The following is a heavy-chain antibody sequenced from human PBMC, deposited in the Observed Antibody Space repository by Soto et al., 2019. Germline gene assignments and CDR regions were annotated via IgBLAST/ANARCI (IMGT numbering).Heavy chain of an antibody. J-gene: IGHJ5*02. CDR2: ISSNGGST. D-gene: IGHD2-15*01. Sequence: GGSLRLSCAASGFTFSSYAMHWVRQAPGKGLEYVSAISSNGGSTYYANSVKGRFTISRDNSKSTLYLQMGSLRAEDMAVYYCARDSPLHYCSGGSCPFDPWGQGTLVTVSS. CDR1: GFTFSSYA. CDR3: ARDSPLHYCSGGSCPFDP. V-gene: IGHV3-64*01.